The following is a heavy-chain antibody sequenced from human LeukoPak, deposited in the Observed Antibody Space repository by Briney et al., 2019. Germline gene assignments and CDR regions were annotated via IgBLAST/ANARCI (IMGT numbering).Heavy chain of an antibody. CDR1: GFTFSSHA. D-gene: IGHD2-21*02. Sequence: GGSLRLSCAASGFTFSSHAMHWVRQAPGKGLEWVSLISYDGNNKYYADSVKGRFTISRDDSKNTLYLQMNSLRAEDTAVYYCARPVTDYYYYGMVVWGQGTTVTVSS. CDR3: ARPVTDYYYYGMVV. CDR2: ISYDGNNK. J-gene: IGHJ6*02. V-gene: IGHV3-30-3*01.